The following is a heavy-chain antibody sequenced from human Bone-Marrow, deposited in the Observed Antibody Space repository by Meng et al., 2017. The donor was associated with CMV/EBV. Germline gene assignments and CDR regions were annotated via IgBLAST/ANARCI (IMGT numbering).Heavy chain of an antibody. Sequence: SVKVSCKASGGTFSSYAISWVRQAPGQGLEWMGGIIPIFGTANYAQKFQGRVTITTDESTSTAYMELRSLRSDDTAVYYCARELWGSSFAYFDYWGQGTLVTVSS. CDR1: GGTFSSYA. V-gene: IGHV1-69*05. CDR3: ARELWGSSFAYFDY. D-gene: IGHD6-13*01. CDR2: IIPIFGTA. J-gene: IGHJ4*02.